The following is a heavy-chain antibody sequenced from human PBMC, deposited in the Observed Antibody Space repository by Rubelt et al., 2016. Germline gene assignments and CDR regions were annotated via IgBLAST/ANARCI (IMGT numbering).Heavy chain of an antibody. Sequence: VQLVESGGGVVQPGRSLRLSCAASGFTFSTYGMHWVRQAPGKGLEWVAVIWYDGRNKYYADSVKGRFTVSRDNSKTTRYLQMNSRGAEYTAVYYCTMGYYSNYCDYWGQGTLDTVAS. J-gene: IGHJ4*02. V-gene: IGHV3-33*01. D-gene: IGHD4-11*01. CDR2: IWYDGRNK. CDR1: GFTFSTYG. CDR3: TMGYYSNYCDY.